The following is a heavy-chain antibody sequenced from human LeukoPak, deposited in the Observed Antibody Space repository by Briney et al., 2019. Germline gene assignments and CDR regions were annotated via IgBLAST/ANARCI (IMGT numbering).Heavy chain of an antibody. D-gene: IGHD1-26*01. J-gene: IGHJ4*02. CDR3: ARVTGTYSRGVDY. V-gene: IGHV4-39*07. Sequence: SETLSLTCTVSGGSISSTSYYWGWIRQPPGKGLEWIGTIFYSGSTYYNPSLNSRVTISVDTSKNQFSLRLSSVTAADTAVYYCARVTGTYSRGVDYWGQGTLVTVSS. CDR1: GGSISSTSYY. CDR2: IFYSGST.